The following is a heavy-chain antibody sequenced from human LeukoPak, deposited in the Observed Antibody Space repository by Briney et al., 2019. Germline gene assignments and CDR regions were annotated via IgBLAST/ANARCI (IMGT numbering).Heavy chain of an antibody. J-gene: IGHJ4*02. CDR2: IKSTRDGGAT. CDR1: GFTFKNAW. Sequence: NAGGSLRLSCEASGFTFKNAWMIWVRQAPGKGPEWVGRIKSTRDGGATEYAAPVKGRFTISRDDSKNTVYLQMNSLRAEDTAVYYCARYADGIFYWGQGTLVTVSS. D-gene: IGHD1-14*01. CDR3: ARYADGIFY. V-gene: IGHV3-15*05.